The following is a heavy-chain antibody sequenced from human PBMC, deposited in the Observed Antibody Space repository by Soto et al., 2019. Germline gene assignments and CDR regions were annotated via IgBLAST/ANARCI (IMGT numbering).Heavy chain of an antibody. Sequence: QVQLVESGGCVVQPGRSLTLSCAASGFTFSNYGMHWVRQAPGKGLEWVAFINYDGSNKYYGDSVQGRFTISRVNSRNTLLLQMNSLRVEDTALYYCASAYCSSPTWCDWLDPWGQGTLVSVSS. CDR2: INYDGSNK. V-gene: IGHV3-33*03. CDR3: ASAYCSSPTWCDWLDP. CDR1: GFTFSNYG. J-gene: IGHJ5*02. D-gene: IGHD2-21*01.